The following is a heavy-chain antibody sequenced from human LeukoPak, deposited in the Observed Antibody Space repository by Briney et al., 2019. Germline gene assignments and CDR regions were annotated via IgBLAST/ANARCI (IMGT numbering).Heavy chain of an antibody. V-gene: IGHV3-23*01. CDR2: ISGSGGST. CDR1: GFTFSSYA. D-gene: IGHD6-19*01. J-gene: IGHJ4*02. Sequence: PGGSLRLSCAASGFTFSSYAMSWVRQAPGKGLEWVSAISGSGGSTYYADSVKGRFTISRDNSKNTLYLQMNSLRAEDTAVYYCAIASGYSSGWYYFDYWGQGTLVTASS. CDR3: AIASGYSSGWYYFDY.